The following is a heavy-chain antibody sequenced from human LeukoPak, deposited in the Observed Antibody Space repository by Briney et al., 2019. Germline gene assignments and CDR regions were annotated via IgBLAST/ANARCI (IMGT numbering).Heavy chain of an antibody. V-gene: IGHV1-18*01. CDR2: IHTYNGNT. Sequence: GASVKVSCKASGYTFTSYGIGWVRQAPGQGLEWVGWIHTYNGNTNYAQKFQGRVSMTTDTSTSTAYMNLRSLRFDDTAVYYCARVHNSGWFGYFEYWGQGTLVTVSS. J-gene: IGHJ4*02. D-gene: IGHD6-19*01. CDR3: ARVHNSGWFGYFEY. CDR1: GYTFTSYG.